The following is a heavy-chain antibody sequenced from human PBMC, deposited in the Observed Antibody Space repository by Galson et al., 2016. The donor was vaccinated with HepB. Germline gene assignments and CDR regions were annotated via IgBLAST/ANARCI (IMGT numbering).Heavy chain of an antibody. Sequence: SLRLSCAASGITISTFWMTWVRRAPGKGPEWVASIKEDDSEIYYVDSVKGRFTISRDNAKNSLHPQMNSLRADDTAVYYCVTSYGDSGRYWGQGTWVTVSS. CDR3: VTSYGDSGRY. CDR2: IKEDDSEI. CDR1: GITISTFW. V-gene: IGHV3-7*03. D-gene: IGHD4-17*01. J-gene: IGHJ4*02.